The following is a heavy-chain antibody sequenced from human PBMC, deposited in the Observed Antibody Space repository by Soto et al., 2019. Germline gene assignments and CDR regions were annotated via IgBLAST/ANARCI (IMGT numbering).Heavy chain of an antibody. CDR2: INPSFYDT. Sequence: ASVKVSCKASGYTFTNYYMHWVRQAPVQVLELIVIINPSFYDTTYSQKLQGRFTITRYTSTITFYMELSSLKSEDTAVYYCASPMTIVTRLGYWGRG. V-gene: IGHV1-46*04. D-gene: IGHD4-4*01. CDR1: GYTFTNYY. J-gene: IGHJ2*01. CDR3: ASPMTIVTRLGY.